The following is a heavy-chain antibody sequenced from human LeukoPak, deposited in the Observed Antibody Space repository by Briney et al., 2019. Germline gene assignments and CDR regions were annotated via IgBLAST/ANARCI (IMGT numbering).Heavy chain of an antibody. Sequence: GGSLRLSCAASGSTFSSYWMHWVRQAPGKGLAWVSRINSDGSSTSYADSVKGRFTISRDNAKNTLYLQMNSLRAEDTAVYYCARDRGCRSTSCYPGFDYWGQGTLVTVSS. J-gene: IGHJ4*02. CDR2: INSDGSST. CDR1: GSTFSSYW. V-gene: IGHV3-74*01. CDR3: ARDRGCRSTSCYPGFDY. D-gene: IGHD2-2*01.